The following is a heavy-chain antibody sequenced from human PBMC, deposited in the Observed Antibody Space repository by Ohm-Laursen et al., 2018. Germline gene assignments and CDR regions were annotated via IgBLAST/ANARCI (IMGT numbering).Heavy chain of an antibody. V-gene: IGHV3-21*01. D-gene: IGHD4-17*01. CDR1: GFTFSNYG. Sequence: SLRLSCAASGFTFSNYGMNWVRQAPGKGLEWVSSISSSSSDTYYVDSMKGRFTISRDNAKNSLYLQMNSLRAEDTAVYYCARVTNYGDYVNDYWGQGTLVTVSS. J-gene: IGHJ4*02. CDR2: ISSSSSDT. CDR3: ARVTNYGDYVNDY.